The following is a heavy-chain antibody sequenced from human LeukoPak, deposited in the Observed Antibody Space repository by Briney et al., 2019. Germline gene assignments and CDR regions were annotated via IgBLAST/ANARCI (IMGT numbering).Heavy chain of an antibody. CDR3: ARAPSEIGGYYPEYFRH. CDR2: IKSDGST. CDR1: GFTFSSYW. Sequence: GGSLRLSCAASGFTFSSYWMHWVRQAPGKGLVWVSRIKSDGSTNYADSVKGRFIISRDNAKNTVSLQMNSLRAEDTGVYYCARAPSEIGGYYPEYFRHWGQGTLVTVSS. D-gene: IGHD3-22*01. J-gene: IGHJ1*01. V-gene: IGHV3-74*01.